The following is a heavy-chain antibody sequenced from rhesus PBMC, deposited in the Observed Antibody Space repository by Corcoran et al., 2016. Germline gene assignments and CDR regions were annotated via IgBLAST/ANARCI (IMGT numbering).Heavy chain of an antibody. CDR1: GGSLRSSY. CDR2: IYGSSTST. V-gene: IGHV4-169*02. Sequence: QLQLQESGPGLVKPSENLSVTCAVSGGSLRSSYWSWIRQAPGQGLEWIGYIYGSSTSTNYNPSLKSRVTISKDTSKNQFSLKLSSVTAADTAVYYCAREGVPAIPRDAFDFWGQGLRVTVSS. D-gene: IGHD3-3*01. J-gene: IGHJ3*01. CDR3: AREGVPAIPRDAFDF.